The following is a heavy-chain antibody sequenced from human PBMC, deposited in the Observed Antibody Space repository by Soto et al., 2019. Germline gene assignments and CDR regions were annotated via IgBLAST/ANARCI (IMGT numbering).Heavy chain of an antibody. J-gene: IGHJ1*01. D-gene: IGHD2-15*01. CDR2: IKQGGSEK. CDR3: SRVPAPLDCRGGICHTSEYCHH. V-gene: IGHV3-7*01. Sequence: GGSLRLSCAASGFTFSDHWMSWVRQAPGKGLEWVAHIKQGGSEKYYVDSVKGRFTISRDNAKNSLYLQMNSLRAEDTAVYYCSRVPAPLDCRGGICHTSEYCHHWGQGTLVTVSS. CDR1: GFTFSDHW.